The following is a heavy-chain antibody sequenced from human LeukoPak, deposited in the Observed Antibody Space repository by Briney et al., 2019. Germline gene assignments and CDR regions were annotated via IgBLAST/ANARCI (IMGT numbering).Heavy chain of an antibody. V-gene: IGHV4-34*01. CDR2: INHSGST. J-gene: IGHJ4*02. CDR1: GVSFSGYY. D-gene: IGHD6-13*01. CDR3: ARRRTAYSSSLYYFDY. Sequence: SETLSLTCAIYGVSFSGYYWSWIRQPPGKGLEWIGEINHSGSTNYNPSLKSRVTISVDTSKNQFSLKLSSVTAADTAVYYCARRRTAYSSSLYYFDYGGQGTLVTVSS.